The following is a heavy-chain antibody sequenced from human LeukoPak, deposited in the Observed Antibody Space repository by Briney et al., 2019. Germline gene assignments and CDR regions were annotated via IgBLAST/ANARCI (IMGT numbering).Heavy chain of an antibody. Sequence: GASVKVSCKASGYTFTSYYMHWVRRAPGEGLEWMGIINPSGGSTSYAQKFQGRVTMTRDMSTSTVYMELSSLRSEDTAVYYCARVAAEVVGVPGAIGFGWLRRDYYYMDVWGKGTTVTVSS. J-gene: IGHJ6*03. D-gene: IGHD2-2*02. CDR3: ARVAAEVVGVPGAIGFGWLRRDYYYMDV. V-gene: IGHV1-46*01. CDR2: INPSGGST. CDR1: GYTFTSYY.